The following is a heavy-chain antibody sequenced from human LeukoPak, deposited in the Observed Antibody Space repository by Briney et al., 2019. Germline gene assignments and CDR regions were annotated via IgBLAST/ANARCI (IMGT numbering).Heavy chain of an antibody. Sequence: SVKVSCKASGGTFSMYTITWVRQAPGQGLEWMGGLITIFATADYAQKFQGRVTITADESTSTAYMELSSLRSDDTAVYYCARDSGLWFGQNVFDYWGQGTLVTVSS. CDR2: LITIFATA. V-gene: IGHV1-69*13. J-gene: IGHJ4*02. CDR1: GGTFSMYT. D-gene: IGHD3-10*01. CDR3: ARDSGLWFGQNVFDY.